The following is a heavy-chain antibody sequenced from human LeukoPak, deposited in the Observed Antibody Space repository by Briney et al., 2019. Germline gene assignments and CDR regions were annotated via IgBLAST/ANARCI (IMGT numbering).Heavy chain of an antibody. D-gene: IGHD3-10*01. CDR3: ARGYGSGSYFRRNRNTWWFDP. CDR1: GGSISSYY. Sequence: SETLSLTCTVSGGSISSYYWSWIRQPAGKGLEWIGRIYTSGSTNYNPSLKSRVTMSVDTSKNQFSLKLSSVTAADTAVYYCARGYGSGSYFRRNRNTWWFDPWGQGTLVTASS. CDR2: IYTSGST. J-gene: IGHJ5*02. V-gene: IGHV4-4*07.